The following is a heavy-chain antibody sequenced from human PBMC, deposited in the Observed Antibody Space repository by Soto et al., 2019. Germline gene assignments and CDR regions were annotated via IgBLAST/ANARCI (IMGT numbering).Heavy chain of an antibody. Sequence: TLSLTCTVSGGSISSYYWSWIRQPAGKGLEWIGRIYTSGSTNYNPSLKSRVTMSVDTSKNQFSLKLSSVTAADTAVYYCARDQYSRTTMGVDWFDPWGQGTLVTVSS. CDR3: ARDQYSRTTMGVDWFDP. CDR2: IYTSGST. J-gene: IGHJ5*02. D-gene: IGHD6-13*01. V-gene: IGHV4-4*07. CDR1: GGSISSYY.